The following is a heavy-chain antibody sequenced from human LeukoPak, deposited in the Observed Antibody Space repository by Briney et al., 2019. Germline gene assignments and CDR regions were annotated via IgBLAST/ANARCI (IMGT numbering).Heavy chain of an antibody. J-gene: IGHJ3*02. V-gene: IGHV1-2*06. CDR2: INPNSGGT. Sequence: ASVKVSCKASGGTFSSYAISWVRQAPGQGLEWMGRINPNSGGTNYAQKFQGRVTMTRDTSISTAYMELSRLRSDDTAVYYCARVFGLYGCNSDAFDIWGQGRMVTVSS. CDR1: GGTFSSYA. CDR3: ARVFGLYGCNSDAFDI. D-gene: IGHD4-23*01.